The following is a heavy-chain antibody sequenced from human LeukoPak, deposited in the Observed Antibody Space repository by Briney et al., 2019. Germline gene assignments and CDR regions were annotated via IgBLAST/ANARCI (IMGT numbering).Heavy chain of an antibody. D-gene: IGHD3-22*01. J-gene: IGHJ1*01. CDR2: ISSSASVT. Sequence: GGSLRLSCEASGFNFRIYTMNWVRQAPGRGLEWISYISSSASVTYYADSVKGRFTISRDNSKNTLYLQMNSLRAEDTAVYYCAKDPYYYDSSGYFQHWGQGTLVTVSS. V-gene: IGHV3-23*01. CDR1: GFNFRIYT. CDR3: AKDPYYYDSSGYFQH.